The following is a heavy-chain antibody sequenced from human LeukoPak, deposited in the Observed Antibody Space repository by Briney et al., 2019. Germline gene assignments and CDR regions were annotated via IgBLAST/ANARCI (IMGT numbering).Heavy chain of an antibody. V-gene: IGHV4-39*01. J-gene: IGHJ4*02. Sequence: SETLSLTCTVSGGSISSSSYYWGWIRQPPGKGLEWIGSIYYSGSTYYNPSLKSRVTISVDTSKNQFSLKLSSVTAADTVVYYCARVRRRRITMVRGVSHFDYWGQGTLVTVSS. CDR2: IYYSGST. CDR3: ARVRRRRITMVRGVSHFDY. CDR1: GGSISSSSYY. D-gene: IGHD3-10*01.